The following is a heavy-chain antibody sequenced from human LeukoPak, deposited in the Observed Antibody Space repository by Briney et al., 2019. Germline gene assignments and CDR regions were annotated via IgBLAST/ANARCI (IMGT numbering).Heavy chain of an antibody. CDR2: IIPILGTT. CDR1: GGTFSSYA. J-gene: IGHJ6*03. Sequence: ASVKVSCKASGGTFSSYAISWVRQAPGQGHEWMGGIIPILGTTNFAQKFQGRVTITADESTSTAYMELSSLRSDDTAVYYCASTRPYCTSTSCSPRYYYYMDVWGKGTTVTVSS. CDR3: ASTRPYCTSTSCSPRYYYYMDV. D-gene: IGHD2-2*01. V-gene: IGHV1-69*13.